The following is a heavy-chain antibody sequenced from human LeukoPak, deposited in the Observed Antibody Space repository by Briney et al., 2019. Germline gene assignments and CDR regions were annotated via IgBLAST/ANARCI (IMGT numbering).Heavy chain of an antibody. D-gene: IGHD3-3*01. Sequence: GGTLRLSCAASAFTLSSYGMSWVRQAPGKGLEWVSAVGGSDYSTYYADSVKGRFTISRDNAKNSLYLQMNSLRAEDTAVYYCVLLRFLEWLLGAGDAFDIWGQGTMVTVSS. CDR1: AFTLSSYG. CDR2: VGGSDYST. J-gene: IGHJ3*02. CDR3: VLLRFLEWLLGAGDAFDI. V-gene: IGHV3-23*01.